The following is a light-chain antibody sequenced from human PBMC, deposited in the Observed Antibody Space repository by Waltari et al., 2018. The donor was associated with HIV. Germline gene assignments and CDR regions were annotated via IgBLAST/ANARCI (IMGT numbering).Light chain of an antibody. Sequence: QSVLTQPPSVSGAPGQRVTISCTWSSSNIGAGYDVHWYQQVPGTAPKLLIFGNSNRPAGVPDRCSGSKSATSASLAITGLQAEDEADYYCQSYDSSLTVVIFGGGTKLTVL. CDR3: QSYDSSLTVVI. V-gene: IGLV1-40*01. CDR2: GNS. CDR1: SSNIGAGYD. J-gene: IGLJ2*01.